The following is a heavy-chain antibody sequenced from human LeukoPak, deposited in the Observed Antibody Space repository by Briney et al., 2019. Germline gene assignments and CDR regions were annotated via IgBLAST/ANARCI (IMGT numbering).Heavy chain of an antibody. CDR2: INHSGST. Sequence: PSETLSLTCAVYGGSFSGYYWSWIRQPPGKGLEWIGEINHSGSTNYNPSLKSRVTISVDTSKNQFSLKLSSVTAADTAVYYCARGRVSGGNGNNWFDPWGQGTLVTVSS. CDR3: ARGRVSGGNGNNWFDP. J-gene: IGHJ5*02. CDR1: GGSFSGYY. V-gene: IGHV4-34*01. D-gene: IGHD2-15*01.